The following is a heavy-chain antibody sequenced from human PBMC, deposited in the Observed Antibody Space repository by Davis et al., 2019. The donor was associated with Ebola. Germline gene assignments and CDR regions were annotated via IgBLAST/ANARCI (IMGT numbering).Heavy chain of an antibody. CDR3: ARVAAARPGY. J-gene: IGHJ4*02. Sequence: LSLTCAVSGGSISSSNWWRWVRQPPGKGLEWVAVISYDGSNKYYADSVKGRFTISRDNSKNTLYLQMNSLRAEDTAVYYCARVAAARPGYWGQGTLVTVSS. D-gene: IGHD6-6*01. V-gene: IGHV3-30*03. CDR2: ISYDGSNK. CDR1: GGSISSSNW.